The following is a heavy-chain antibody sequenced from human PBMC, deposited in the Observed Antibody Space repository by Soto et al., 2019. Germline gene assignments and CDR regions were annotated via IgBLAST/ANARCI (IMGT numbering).Heavy chain of an antibody. CDR2: INHSGST. J-gene: IGHJ6*02. Sequence: SETLSLTCAVYGGSFSGYYWSWIRQPPGKGLEWIGEINHSGSTNYNPSLKSRVTISVDTSKNQFSLKLSSVTAADTAVYYCARGSITIFGVVSLMNLNYGMDGWGQGTTVTVSS. CDR3: ARGSITIFGVVSLMNLNYGMDG. CDR1: GGSFSGYY. V-gene: IGHV4-34*01. D-gene: IGHD3-3*01.